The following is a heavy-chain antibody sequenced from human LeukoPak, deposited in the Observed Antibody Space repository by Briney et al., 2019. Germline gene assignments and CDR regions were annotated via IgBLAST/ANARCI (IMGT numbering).Heavy chain of an antibody. D-gene: IGHD6-6*01. J-gene: IGHJ3*02. CDR2: IRYDGSNK. CDR1: GFTFSSYG. CDR3: AKDYSSWSLHDAFDI. V-gene: IGHV3-30*02. Sequence: GGSLRLSCAASGFTFSSYGMHWVRQAPGKGLEGVAFIRYDGSNKYYADSVKGRFTISRDNSKNTLYLQMNSLRAEDTAVYYCAKDYSSWSLHDAFDIWGQGTMVTVSS.